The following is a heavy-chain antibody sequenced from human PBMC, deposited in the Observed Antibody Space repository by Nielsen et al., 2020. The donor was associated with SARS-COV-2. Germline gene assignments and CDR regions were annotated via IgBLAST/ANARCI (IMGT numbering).Heavy chain of an antibody. Sequence: GESLKTPCAASGFTLSSYALHWVRPAPGKGLEWVAVISYDGSDKDYADSVKGRFTLSRDNSKNTLYLQMNSLRAEDTAVYYCARDQKPVAGYYYFYGIDVWGQGTTVTVSS. V-gene: IGHV3-30*04. D-gene: IGHD6-19*01. CDR3: ARDQKPVAGYYYFYGIDV. J-gene: IGHJ6*02. CDR2: ISYDGSDK. CDR1: GFTLSSYA.